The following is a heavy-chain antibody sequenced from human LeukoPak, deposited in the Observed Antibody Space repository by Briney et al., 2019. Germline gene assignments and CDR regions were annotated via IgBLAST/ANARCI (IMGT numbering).Heavy chain of an antibody. CDR1: GGSFSGYY. CDR3: ARGRTMVRGVSHYYYYMDV. CDR2: INHSGST. D-gene: IGHD3-10*01. J-gene: IGHJ6*03. Sequence: SGTLSLTCAVYGGSFSGYYWSWIRQPPGKGLEWIGEINHSGSTNYNPSLKSRVTISVDTSKNQFSLKLSSVTAADTAVYYCARGRTMVRGVSHYYYYMDVWGKGTTVTVSS. V-gene: IGHV4-34*01.